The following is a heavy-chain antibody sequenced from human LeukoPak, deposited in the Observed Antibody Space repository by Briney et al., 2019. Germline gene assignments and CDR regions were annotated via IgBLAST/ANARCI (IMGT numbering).Heavy chain of an antibody. CDR2: IYYSGST. CDR1: GGSISSYY. CDR3: ASYGSGNVIDY. D-gene: IGHD3-10*01. Sequence: SETLSLTCTVSGGSISSYYWSWIRKPPGKGLERIGYIYYSGSTNYNPSLKSRVTISVDTSKNQFSLKLSSVAAADTAVYYCASYGSGNVIDYWGQGTLVTVSS. J-gene: IGHJ4*02. V-gene: IGHV4-59*08.